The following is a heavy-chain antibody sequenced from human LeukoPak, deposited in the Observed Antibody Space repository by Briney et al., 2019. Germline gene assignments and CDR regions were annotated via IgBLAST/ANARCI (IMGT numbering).Heavy chain of an antibody. Sequence: GGSLRLSCAASGFTFSSYGMHWVRQAPGKGLEWVAVISYDGSNKYYADSVKGRSTISRDNSKNTLYLQMNSLRAEDTAVYYCATNNYYDSSGYYLWRFDYWGQGTLVTVSS. CDR3: ATNNYYDSSGYYLWRFDY. CDR1: GFTFSSYG. J-gene: IGHJ4*02. D-gene: IGHD3-22*01. V-gene: IGHV3-30*03. CDR2: ISYDGSNK.